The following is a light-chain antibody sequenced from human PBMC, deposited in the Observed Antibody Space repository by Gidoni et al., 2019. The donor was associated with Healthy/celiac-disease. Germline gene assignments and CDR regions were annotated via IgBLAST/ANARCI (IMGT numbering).Light chain of an antibody. V-gene: IGLV2-14*01. CDR2: DVS. J-gene: IGLJ1*01. CDR3: SSYTSSSTLYV. Sequence: SPLTQPASVSGSPGQSLTFSCTGTSSDVGGYNYVSWYQQHPGKAPKLMIYDVSNRPSGVSNRFSGSKSGNTASLTISGLQAEDEADYYCSSYTSSSTLYVFGTGTKVTVL. CDR1: SSDVGGYNY.